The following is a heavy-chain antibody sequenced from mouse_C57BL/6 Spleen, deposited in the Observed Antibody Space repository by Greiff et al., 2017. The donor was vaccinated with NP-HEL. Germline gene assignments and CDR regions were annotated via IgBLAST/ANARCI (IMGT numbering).Heavy chain of an antibody. D-gene: IGHD1-1*01. V-gene: IGHV1-50*01. Sequence: VQLQQPGAELVKPGASVKLSCKASGYTFTSYWMQWVKQRPGQGLEWIGEIDPSDSYTNYNQKFKGKATLTVDTSSSTAYMQLSSLTSEDSAVYYCAIYYGSSHAWFAYWGQGTLVTVSA. CDR2: IDPSDSYT. CDR3: AIYYGSSHAWFAY. CDR1: GYTFTSYW. J-gene: IGHJ3*01.